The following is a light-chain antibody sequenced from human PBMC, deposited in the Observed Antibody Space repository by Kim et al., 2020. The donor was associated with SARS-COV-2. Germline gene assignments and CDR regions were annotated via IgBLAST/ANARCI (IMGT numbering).Light chain of an antibody. CDR1: QSVFYTSNNRNY. V-gene: IGKV4-1*01. Sequence: DIVMTQSPDSLAVSLGERATINCKSSQSVFYTSNNRNYLAWYQKRPGQPPKLLIYWASTRGSGVPDRFSGSGSGTDFTLTISSLQAEDVAVYYCQQYYSIPLTFGGGTKVDIK. J-gene: IGKJ4*01. CDR2: WAS. CDR3: QQYYSIPLT.